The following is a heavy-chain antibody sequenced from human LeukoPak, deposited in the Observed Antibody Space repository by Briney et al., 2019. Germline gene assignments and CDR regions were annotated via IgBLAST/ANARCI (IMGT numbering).Heavy chain of an antibody. Sequence: PSETLSLTCTVSGGSISSYYWSWIRQPPGKGLEWIGYIYYSGSTSYNPSLKSRVTISVDTSKNQFSLKLSSVTAADTAVYYCARGYDFWSGYYPRSLYYYGMDVWGQGTTVTVSS. D-gene: IGHD3-3*01. J-gene: IGHJ6*02. CDR2: IYYSGST. V-gene: IGHV4-59*01. CDR1: GGSISSYY. CDR3: ARGYDFWSGYYPRSLYYYGMDV.